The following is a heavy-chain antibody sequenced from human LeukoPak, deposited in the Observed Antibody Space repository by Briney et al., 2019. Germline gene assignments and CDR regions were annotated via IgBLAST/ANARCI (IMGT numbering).Heavy chain of an antibody. D-gene: IGHD2-21*02. V-gene: IGHV3-23*01. CDR3: GKSHHVTAIDY. CDR2: ISGSGGST. CDR1: GFTFSSYG. Sequence: GGTLRLSCAASGFTFSSYGMTWVRQAPGKGLEWVSAISGSGGSTYCADSVKGRFTISRDNSKNTLYLQMNSLRAEDTAVYYCGKSHHVTAIDYWGQGTLVTVSS. J-gene: IGHJ4*02.